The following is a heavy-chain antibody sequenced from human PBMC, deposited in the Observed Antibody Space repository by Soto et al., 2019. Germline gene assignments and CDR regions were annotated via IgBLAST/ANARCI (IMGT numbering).Heavy chain of an antibody. CDR3: ARDLGGSYGGDAFDI. J-gene: IGHJ3*02. Sequence: HPGGSLRLSCAASGFTFSTYAVHWVRQAPGKGLEWVALISYDGGNKYYADSVKGRFTISRDNSKNTLYLQMNSLRTEDTAVYYCARDLGGSYGGDAFDIWGQGTMVTVSS. V-gene: IGHV3-30-3*01. CDR1: GFTFSTYA. D-gene: IGHD1-26*01. CDR2: ISYDGGNK.